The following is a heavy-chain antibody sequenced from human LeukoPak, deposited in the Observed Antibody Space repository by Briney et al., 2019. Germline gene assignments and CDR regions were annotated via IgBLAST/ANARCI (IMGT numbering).Heavy chain of an antibody. CDR3: AKNGDRGAYCSGGTCYPYYYYYMDV. CDR2: ISTTGGTT. D-gene: IGHD2-15*01. CDR1: GFTFSSYS. V-gene: IGHV3-23*01. J-gene: IGHJ6*03. Sequence: GGSLRLSCAASGFTFSSYSMSWVRQAPGRGLEWVSAISTTGGTTYYADSVRGQFTISRDNSRNTLYLQMNSLRAEDTAIYYCAKNGDRGAYCSGGTCYPYYYYYMDVWGKGTTVTISS.